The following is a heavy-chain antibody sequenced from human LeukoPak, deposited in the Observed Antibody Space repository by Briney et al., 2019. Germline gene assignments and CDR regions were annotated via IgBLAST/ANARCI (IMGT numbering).Heavy chain of an antibody. V-gene: IGHV4-59*08. D-gene: IGHD6-19*01. CDR1: GGSISSYY. CDR2: TYYSGRT. Sequence: SETLSLTCTVSGGSISSYYWSWIRQPPGKGLEWIGYTYYSGRTNYNPSLKSRVTISVDTSKNQFSLKLTSVTAADTAVYYCARHVEQWLTPFDYWGQGTLVTVSS. CDR3: ARHVEQWLTPFDY. J-gene: IGHJ4*02.